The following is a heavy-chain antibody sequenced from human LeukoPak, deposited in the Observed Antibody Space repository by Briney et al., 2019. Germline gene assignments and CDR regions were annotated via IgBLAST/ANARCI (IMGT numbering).Heavy chain of an antibody. CDR3: ARVEDMGDYRYWYFEV. CDR1: GGSINSTSSY. J-gene: IGHJ2*01. V-gene: IGHV4-39*01. CDR2: VYYRGNI. D-gene: IGHD1-26*01. Sequence: PSETLSLTCSVSGGSINSTSSYWVWIRQPPGKGLEWIGNVYYRGNIYYKPSLKSRVTISVDTSKNRFSLKLSSVTAADTAVYYCARVEDMGDYRYWYFEVWGRGTLVTVSS.